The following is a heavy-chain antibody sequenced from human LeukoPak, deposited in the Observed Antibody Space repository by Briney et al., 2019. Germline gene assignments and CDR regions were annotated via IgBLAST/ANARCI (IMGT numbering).Heavy chain of an antibody. CDR3: ARVDSGHDYGPS. CDR2: INPNSGDT. Sequence: ASVKVSCKASGYTFTAYYMHWVRQVPGQGLEWMGRINPNSGDTDYAQKFQGRVVMTRDTSISTAYMEVSRLRSDDTAVYYCARVDSGHDYGPSWGQGTTVTVSS. CDR1: GYTFTAYY. V-gene: IGHV1-2*06. J-gene: IGHJ3*01. D-gene: IGHD5-12*01.